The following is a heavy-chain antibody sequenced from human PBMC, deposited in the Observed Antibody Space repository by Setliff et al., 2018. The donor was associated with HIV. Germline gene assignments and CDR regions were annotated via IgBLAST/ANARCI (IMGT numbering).Heavy chain of an antibody. CDR3: ARVGPFEFDSSGYAEF. J-gene: IGHJ4*02. CDR1: GYTFSSFA. Sequence: ASVQVSCKASGYTFSSFAMSWVRQAPGQGLAWVAWISGYKGHTNYAQRFQGRVTVTTDTSTSTAYMELRSLRSDDTAVYFCARVGPFEFDSSGYAEFWGQGTPVTVSS. V-gene: IGHV1-18*01. CDR2: ISGYKGHT. D-gene: IGHD3-22*01.